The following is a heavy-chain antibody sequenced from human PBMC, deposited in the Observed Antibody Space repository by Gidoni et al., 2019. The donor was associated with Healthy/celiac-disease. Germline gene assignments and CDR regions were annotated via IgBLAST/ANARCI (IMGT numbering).Heavy chain of an antibody. CDR1: GAPFTGGSYY. V-gene: IGHV4-61*01. Sequence: QVQLQESGPGLVKPSETLSLTCTVSGAPFTGGSYYWSWIRQPPGKGLEWIGYIYYSGSTNYNPSLKSRVTISVDTSKNQFSLKLSSVTAADTAVYYCARDSSGSWGNWFDPWGQGTLVTVSS. CDR2: IYYSGST. D-gene: IGHD6-13*01. J-gene: IGHJ5*02. CDR3: ARDSSGSWGNWFDP.